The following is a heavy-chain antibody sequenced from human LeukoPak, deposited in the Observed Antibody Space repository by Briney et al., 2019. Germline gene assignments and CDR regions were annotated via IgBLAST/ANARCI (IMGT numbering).Heavy chain of an antibody. CDR3: AKDLIRYRIQLWSEDAFDI. Sequence: PGGSLRLSCAASGFTFSSYAMSWVRQAPGKGLEWVSAISGSGGSTYYADSVKGRFTISRDNSKNTLYLQMNSLRAEDTAVYYCAKDLIRYRIQLWSEDAFDIWGQGTMVTVSS. J-gene: IGHJ3*02. D-gene: IGHD5-18*01. CDR1: GFTFSSYA. V-gene: IGHV3-23*01. CDR2: ISGSGGST.